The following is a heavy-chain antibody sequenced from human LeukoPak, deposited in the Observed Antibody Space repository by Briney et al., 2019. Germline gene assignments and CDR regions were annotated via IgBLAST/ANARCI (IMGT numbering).Heavy chain of an antibody. D-gene: IGHD3-10*01. CDR2: VDPEDGET. V-gene: IGHV1-69-2*01. CDR1: GYTFTDYY. Sequence: ASVKVSCKVSGYTFTDYYIHWVQQAPGKGLEWMGLVDPEDGETIYAEKFQGRVTITADTSIDTAYMELSSLRSEDTAVYYCATSSDYYGNFDYWGQGTLVTVSS. J-gene: IGHJ4*02. CDR3: ATSSDYYGNFDY.